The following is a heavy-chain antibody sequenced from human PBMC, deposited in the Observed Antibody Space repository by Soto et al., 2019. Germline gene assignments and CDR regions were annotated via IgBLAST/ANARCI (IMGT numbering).Heavy chain of an antibody. CDR2: IYYSGST. J-gene: IGHJ4*02. CDR3: ACNSYGGTYYDY. Sequence: QVQLQESGPGLVKPSQTLSLTCTVSGGSISSGDYYWSWIRQPPGKGLEWIGYIYYSGSTYYNPSLERXVAXXVXPSKNPFSMKLSSVAAADTAVYYCACNSYGGTYYDYWGQGTLVTVSS. CDR1: GGSISSGDYY. V-gene: IGHV4-30-4*01. D-gene: IGHD5-18*01.